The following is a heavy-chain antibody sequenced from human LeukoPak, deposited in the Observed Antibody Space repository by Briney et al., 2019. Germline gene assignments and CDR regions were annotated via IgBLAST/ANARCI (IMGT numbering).Heavy chain of an antibody. J-gene: IGHJ2*01. CDR3: AKTTVVTLEAGWYFDL. Sequence: GGSLRLSCAASGVTFDGYAMHWVRQAPGKGLEWVSGISCNSGSIGYADSVKGRFTISRENAKNSLYLKMNSLRAEDTALYYCAKTTVVTLEAGWYFDLWGRGTLVTVSS. CDR2: ISCNSGSI. D-gene: IGHD4-23*01. V-gene: IGHV3-9*01. CDR1: GVTFDGYA.